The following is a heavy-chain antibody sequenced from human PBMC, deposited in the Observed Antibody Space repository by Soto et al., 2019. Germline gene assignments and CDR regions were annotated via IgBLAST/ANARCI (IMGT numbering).Heavy chain of an antibody. CDR3: ARDWIAARDSGSWGFDP. D-gene: IGHD6-6*01. V-gene: IGHV1-3*01. CDR1: GYIFTSYA. Sequence: ASVKVSCKASGYIFTSYAMHWVRQAPGQRPEWMGWINAGNGNTKYSQNFQDRVTFTRDTSASTISLKLSSVTAADTAVYYCARDWIAARDSGSWGFDPWGQGTLVTVSS. J-gene: IGHJ5*02. CDR2: INAGNGNT.